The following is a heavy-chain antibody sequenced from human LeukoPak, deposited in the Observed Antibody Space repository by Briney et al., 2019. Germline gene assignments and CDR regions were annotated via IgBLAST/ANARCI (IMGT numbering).Heavy chain of an antibody. CDR2: VSYDGTDT. D-gene: IGHD2-8*01. J-gene: IGHJ5*02. V-gene: IGHV3-30*09. CDR3: VRVSGFCTNGVCPSFDP. Sequence: QAGGSLRLSCAASGFTFTNYAMNWVRQAPGKGLEWVATVSYDGTDTSYADPVKGRFAIFRDNSKNTLYLQMNSLRTEDTAVYYCVRVSGFCTNGVCPSFDPWGQGTLVTVSS. CDR1: GFTFTNYA.